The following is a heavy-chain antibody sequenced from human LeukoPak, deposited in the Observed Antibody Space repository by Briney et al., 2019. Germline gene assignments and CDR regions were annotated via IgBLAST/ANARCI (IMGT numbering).Heavy chain of an antibody. V-gene: IGHV3-23*01. CDR2: ISDSGGST. J-gene: IGHJ4*02. CDR3: AKDHYDGSGFPFDC. Sequence: GGSLRLSCAASGFTFSSYAVSWVRQAPGKGLAWVSAISDSGGSTQYADSVKGRFIISRDNSKNTLYLQMNSLRVEDTAVYYCAKDHYDGSGFPFDCWGQGTLVTVSS. CDR1: GFTFSSYA. D-gene: IGHD3-22*01.